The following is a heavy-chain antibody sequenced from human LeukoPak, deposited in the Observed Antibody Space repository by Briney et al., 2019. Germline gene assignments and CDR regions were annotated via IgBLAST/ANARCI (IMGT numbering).Heavy chain of an antibody. CDR2: ISGGGRSI. J-gene: IGHJ4*02. CDR1: GFSLRDYT. CDR3: ARDYFYCGGDCFVDY. D-gene: IGHD2-21*02. Sequence: PGGSLRLSCAASGFSLRDYTMNWVRQAPGKGLEWVSSISGGGRSIYYVDSVKGRFTISRDNAKNSLYLQMNSLRAEDTAVYYCARDYFYCGGDCFVDYWGRGTLVTVSS. V-gene: IGHV3-21*01.